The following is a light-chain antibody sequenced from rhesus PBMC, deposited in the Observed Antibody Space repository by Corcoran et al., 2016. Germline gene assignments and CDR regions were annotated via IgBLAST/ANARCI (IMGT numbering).Light chain of an antibody. J-gene: IGKJ2*01. CDR2: AAS. CDR3: LQDYATPYS. CDR1: QGINKE. Sequence: DIQMTQSPSSLSASVVYRVTVTCRATQGINKELSWYQQKPGKAPTLLIYAASSLQTGVSSRFSGSGSRTDYTLTVSSMQPDDVATYYYLQDYATPYSFGQGTKVEIK. V-gene: IGKV1-94*01.